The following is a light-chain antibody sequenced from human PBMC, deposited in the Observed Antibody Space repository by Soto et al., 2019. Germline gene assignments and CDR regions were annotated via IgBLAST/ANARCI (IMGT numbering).Light chain of an antibody. Sequence: QSVLTQPPSASETPGQRVTISCSGSSSNIGSNTVSWYQQLPGTAPKLLIYNNNQRPSGVPDRFSGSKSGTSASLAISGLQSEDEADYYCASWDDSLNGWVFGGGTKLTVL. CDR2: NNN. V-gene: IGLV1-44*01. J-gene: IGLJ3*02. CDR1: SSNIGSNT. CDR3: ASWDDSLNGWV.